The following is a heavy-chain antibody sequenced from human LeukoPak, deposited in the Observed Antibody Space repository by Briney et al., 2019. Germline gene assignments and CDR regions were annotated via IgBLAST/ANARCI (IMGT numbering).Heavy chain of an antibody. CDR3: ARGGTMVRGVIISGWGTNWFDP. CDR2: INSDGSST. V-gene: IGHV3-74*01. CDR1: GFTVSTYW. D-gene: IGHD3-10*01. J-gene: IGHJ5*02. Sequence: GGSLRLSCAASGFTVSTYWINWVRQAPGKGLEWVSRINSDGSSTSYADSVKGRFTISRDNAKNTLYLQMNSLRAEDTAVYYCARGGTMVRGVIISGWGTNWFDPWGQGTLVTVSS.